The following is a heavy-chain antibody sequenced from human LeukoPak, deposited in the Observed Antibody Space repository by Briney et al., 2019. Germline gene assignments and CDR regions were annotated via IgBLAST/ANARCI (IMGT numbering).Heavy chain of an antibody. Sequence: GGSLRLSCAASGFTFSNYGMHWVRQAPGKGLEWVAVISYDGNNKYYADSVKGRFIISRDNSKNTLYLQMNSLRAEDTAVYYCAKDWYSFTVVTPFSHWGQGTLVTVSS. CDR3: AKDWYSFTVVTPFSH. CDR2: ISYDGNNK. D-gene: IGHD4-23*01. J-gene: IGHJ4*02. V-gene: IGHV3-30*18. CDR1: GFTFSNYG.